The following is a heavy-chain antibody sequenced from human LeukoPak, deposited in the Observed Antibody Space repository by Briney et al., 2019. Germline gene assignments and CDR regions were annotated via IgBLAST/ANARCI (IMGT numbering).Heavy chain of an antibody. V-gene: IGHV3-49*04. CDR1: GFTFGDYA. CDR3: TGSRYDGGGYYYYYGMDV. Sequence: GGSLRLSCTASGFTFGDYAMSWVRQAPGKGLEWVGFIRSKAYGGTTEYAASVKGRFTISRDDSKSIAYLQMNSLKTEDTAVYYCTGSRYDGGGYYYYYGMDVWGQGTTVTVSS. CDR2: IRSKAYGGTT. D-gene: IGHD1-1*01. J-gene: IGHJ6*02.